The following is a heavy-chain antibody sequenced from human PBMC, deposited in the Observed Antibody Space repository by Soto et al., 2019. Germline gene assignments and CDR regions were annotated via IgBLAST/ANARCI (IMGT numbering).Heavy chain of an antibody. V-gene: IGHV3-53*04. D-gene: IGHD3-10*01. J-gene: IGHJ4*02. CDR1: GFIVSSNY. CDR3: VRGRYGSEIH. CDR2: LYSGGAT. Sequence: EVRLVESGGGLVQPGGSLRLSCAASGFIVSSNYMTWVRQAPGKGLEWVSLLYSGGATHYAASVKGRFTISSHSSQNTVFLQMNSLKTEDTARNYGVRGRYGSEIHWGQGTKVTVSS.